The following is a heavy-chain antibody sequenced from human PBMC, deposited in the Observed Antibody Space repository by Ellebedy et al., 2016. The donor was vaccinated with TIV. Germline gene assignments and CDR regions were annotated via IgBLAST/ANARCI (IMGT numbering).Heavy chain of an antibody. CDR3: ARDRGYDYGDHGSFDY. V-gene: IGHV3-48*04. D-gene: IGHD4-17*01. CDR2: ISSSSSTI. CDR1: GFTFSSYS. J-gene: IGHJ4*02. Sequence: GESLKISCAASGFTFSSYSMNWVRQAPGKGLEWVSYISSSSSTIYYADSVKGRFTISRDNAKNSLYLQMNSLRAEDTAVYYCARDRGYDYGDHGSFDYWGQGTLVTVSS.